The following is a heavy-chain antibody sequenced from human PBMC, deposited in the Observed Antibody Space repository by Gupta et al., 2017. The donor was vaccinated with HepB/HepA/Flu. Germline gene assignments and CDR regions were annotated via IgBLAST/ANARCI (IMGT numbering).Heavy chain of an antibody. CDR1: GFTFDDYA. V-gene: IGHV3-9*03. CDR3: AKAGEAGTKRVYFDY. CDR2: ISWNSGSI. Sequence: EVQLVESVGGVVQPGRSLRLSCAASGFTFDDYAMHWVRQAPGKGLEWVSGISWNSGSIGYADSVEGRFTISRDNAKNSLYLQMNSLRAEDMALYYCAKAGEAGTKRVYFDYWGQGTLVTVSS. D-gene: IGHD6-19*01. J-gene: IGHJ4*02.